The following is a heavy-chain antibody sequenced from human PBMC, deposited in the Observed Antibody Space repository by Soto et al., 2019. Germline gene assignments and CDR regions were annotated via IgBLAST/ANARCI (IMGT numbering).Heavy chain of an antibody. V-gene: IGHV5-51*01. Sequence: GESLKISCQGFGYKFSNFWIAWVRQMPGKSLEWMGIIYPSDSDTRYSPSFQGQVTISVDKSITTAYLQWSRLEASDTAIYYCAKGLYVTSYGMDVWGQGTTVTVSS. CDR3: AKGLYVTSYGMDV. CDR2: IYPSDSDT. CDR1: GYKFSNFW. J-gene: IGHJ6*02. D-gene: IGHD2-21*02.